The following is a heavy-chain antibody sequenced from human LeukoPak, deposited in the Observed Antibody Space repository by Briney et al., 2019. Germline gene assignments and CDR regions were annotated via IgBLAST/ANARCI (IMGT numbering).Heavy chain of an antibody. CDR1: GGSFSGYY. J-gene: IGHJ5*02. Sequence: SETLSLTCAVYGGSFSGYYWSWIRQPPGKGLEWIGENNHSGSTNYNPSLKSRVTISVDTSKNQFSLKLSSVTAADTAAYYCARLSLYCSSTSCYWSFDPWGQGTLVTVSS. D-gene: IGHD2-2*01. CDR2: NNHSGST. V-gene: IGHV4-34*01. CDR3: ARLSLYCSSTSCYWSFDP.